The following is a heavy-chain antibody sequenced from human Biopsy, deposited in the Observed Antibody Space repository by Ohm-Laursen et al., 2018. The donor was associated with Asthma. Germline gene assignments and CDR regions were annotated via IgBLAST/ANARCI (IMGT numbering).Heavy chain of an antibody. CDR2: ISYGGKT. V-gene: IGHV4-39*01. J-gene: IGHJ6*02. Sequence: GTLSLTCTVSGGSMTPTSHYWDWIRQAPGKGLEWIGYISYGGKTSYNPSLKNRATISRDTSKNQFSLRLTSVTAADTAVYFCARRITIFGVVQKDHGMDAWGQGTTVSVSS. CDR3: ARRITIFGVVQKDHGMDA. CDR1: GGSMTPTSHY. D-gene: IGHD3-3*01.